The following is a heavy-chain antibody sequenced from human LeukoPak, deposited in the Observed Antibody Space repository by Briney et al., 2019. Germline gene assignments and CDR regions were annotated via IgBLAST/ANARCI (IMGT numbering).Heavy chain of an antibody. CDR1: GYTFTSYD. V-gene: IGHV1-8*01. CDR3: ARGLRRWELLYFDY. Sequence: ASVKVSCKASGYTFTSYDINWVRQATGQGLEWMGWMNPNSGNTGYAQKFQGRVTMTRNTSISTAYMELSSLRSEDTAVYYCARGLRRWELLYFDYWGQGTLVTVSS. J-gene: IGHJ4*02. CDR2: MNPNSGNT. D-gene: IGHD1-26*01.